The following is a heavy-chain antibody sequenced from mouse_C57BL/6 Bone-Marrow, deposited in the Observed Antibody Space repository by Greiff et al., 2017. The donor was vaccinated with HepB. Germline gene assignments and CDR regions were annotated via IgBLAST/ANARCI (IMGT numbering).Heavy chain of an antibody. CDR1: GYTFTSYW. CDR3: ARGDWEGGY. V-gene: IGHV1-52*01. Sequence: QQSCKASGYTFTSYWMHWVKQRPIQGLEWIGNIDPSDSETHYNQKFKDKATLTVDKSSSTAYMQLSSLTSEDSAVYYCARGDWEGGYWGQGTTLTVSS. CDR2: IDPSDSET. J-gene: IGHJ2*01. D-gene: IGHD4-1*01.